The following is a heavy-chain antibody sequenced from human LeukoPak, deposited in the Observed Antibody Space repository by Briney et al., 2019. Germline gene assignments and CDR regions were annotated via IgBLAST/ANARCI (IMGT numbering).Heavy chain of an antibody. CDR1: GFTASSNY. V-gene: IGHV3-53*01. CDR2: IYSGGST. Sequence: GGSLRLSCAASGFTASSNYMSWVRQAPGKGLEWVSVIYSGGSTYYADSVKGRFTISRDNSKNTLYLQMNSLRAEDTAVYYCARVNGYSGYEPIYGMDVWGKGTTVTVSS. D-gene: IGHD5-12*01. J-gene: IGHJ6*04. CDR3: ARVNGYSGYEPIYGMDV.